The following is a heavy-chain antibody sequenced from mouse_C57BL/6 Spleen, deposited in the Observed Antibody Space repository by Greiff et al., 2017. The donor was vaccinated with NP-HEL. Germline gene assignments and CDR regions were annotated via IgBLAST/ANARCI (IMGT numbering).Heavy chain of an antibody. Sequence: EVQLQQSGAELVKPGASVKLSCTASGFNIKDYYMHWVKQRTEQGLEWIGRIDPEDGETKYAAKFQGKATITADTSSNTAYLQLSSLTSEDTAVYYCARYGSRTEFDYWGQGTTLTVSS. CDR2: IDPEDGET. CDR3: ARYGSRTEFDY. D-gene: IGHD1-1*01. J-gene: IGHJ2*01. CDR1: GFNIKDYY. V-gene: IGHV14-2*01.